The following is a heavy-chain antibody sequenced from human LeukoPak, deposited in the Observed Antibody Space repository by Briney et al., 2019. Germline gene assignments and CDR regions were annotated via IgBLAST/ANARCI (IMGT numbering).Heavy chain of an antibody. V-gene: IGHV4-61*08. CDR1: GGSISSGDYY. CDR3: ARVMVRGVLKWFDP. D-gene: IGHD3-10*01. Sequence: SETLSLTCTVSGGSISSGDYYWSWVRQPPGKGLEWIGYIYYSGSTNYNPSLKSRVTISVDTSKNQFSLKLSSVTAADTAVYYCARVMVRGVLKWFDPWGQGTLVTVSS. J-gene: IGHJ5*02. CDR2: IYYSGST.